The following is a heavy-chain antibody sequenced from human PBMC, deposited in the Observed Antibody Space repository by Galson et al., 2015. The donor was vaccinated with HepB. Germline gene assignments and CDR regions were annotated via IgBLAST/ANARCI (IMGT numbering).Heavy chain of an antibody. V-gene: IGHV1-18*01. Sequence: SVKVSCKASGYTFISYGITWVRQAPGQGLEWVGWISTYNGNTNYAQKLQGRVTMTTDTSTSTAYLELRRLKSDDTAIYYCARGGTGSDYWGQGTLVTVSS. CDR2: ISTYNGNT. J-gene: IGHJ4*02. D-gene: IGHD6-19*01. CDR3: ARGGTGSDY. CDR1: GYTFISYG.